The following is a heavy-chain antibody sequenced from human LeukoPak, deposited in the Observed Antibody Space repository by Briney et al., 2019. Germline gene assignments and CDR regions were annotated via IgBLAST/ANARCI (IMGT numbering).Heavy chain of an antibody. CDR3: ARRAYGSGSFNRYYFDY. V-gene: IGHV4-59*08. Sequence: SETLSLTCTVSGGAISNYYWSWIRQPPGKGLEWIGYIYYSGSTNYNPSLKSRVTISVDTSKNQFSLKLNSVTAADTAVYYCARRAYGSGSFNRYYFDYWGQGTLVAVSS. D-gene: IGHD3-10*01. J-gene: IGHJ4*02. CDR1: GGAISNYY. CDR2: IYYSGST.